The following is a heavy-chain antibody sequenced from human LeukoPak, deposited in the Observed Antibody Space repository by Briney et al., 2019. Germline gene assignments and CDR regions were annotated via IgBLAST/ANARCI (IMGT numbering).Heavy chain of an antibody. J-gene: IGHJ4*02. CDR1: GFTFSTYW. D-gene: IGHD4-17*01. Sequence: PGGSLRLSCAASGFTFSTYWMHWVRQAPGKGLVWVSRINPDGSTTDYADSVKGRFTISRDNAKNTLYLQMSSLRVEDAAVYFCVNQDYADSYVGGGQGTLVTVSS. CDR2: INPDGSTT. CDR3: VNQDYADSYVG. V-gene: IGHV3-74*01.